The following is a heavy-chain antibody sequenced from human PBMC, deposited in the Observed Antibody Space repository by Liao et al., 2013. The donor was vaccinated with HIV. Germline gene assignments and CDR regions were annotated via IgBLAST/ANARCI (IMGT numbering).Heavy chain of an antibody. CDR3: ATDVAGRGGAFDI. Sequence: QLQLQESGPGLVKPSQTLSLTCTVSGVSINSGTYYWTWIRQPAGKGLEWIGRVYTSGSTSYNPSLNSRISISVDTSKNLFSLQLNSVTAADTAVYFCATDVAGRGGAFDIWGRGRLVTVSS. J-gene: IGHJ3*02. V-gene: IGHV4-61*02. CDR2: VYTSGST. D-gene: IGHD3-16*01. CDR1: GVSINSGTYY.